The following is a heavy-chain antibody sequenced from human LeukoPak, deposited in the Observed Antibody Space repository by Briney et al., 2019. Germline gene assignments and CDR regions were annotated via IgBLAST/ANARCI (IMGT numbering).Heavy chain of an antibody. V-gene: IGHV4-59*01. CDR3: ARYSGSRWYGDLYYYYYMDV. D-gene: IGHD6-13*01. CDR1: GGSISSYY. CDR2: ISHGGSA. J-gene: IGHJ6*03. Sequence: SETLSLTCTVSGGSISSYYWSWIRQPPAKGLEWIGYISHGGSAHYNPSLKSRVTMSIDTSKNHFSLRLTSVTAADTAMYYCARYSGSRWYGDLYYYYYMDVWGKGTTVTASS.